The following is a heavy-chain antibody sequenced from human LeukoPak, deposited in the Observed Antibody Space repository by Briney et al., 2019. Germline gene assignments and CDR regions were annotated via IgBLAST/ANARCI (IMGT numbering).Heavy chain of an antibody. CDR2: ISYDGNNK. J-gene: IGHJ4*02. CDR3: AKDWVVRGVISY. V-gene: IGHV3-30*18. CDR1: GXTFSSYV. D-gene: IGHD3-10*01. Sequence: GGSLRLSWAASGXTFSSYVMHWVRQAPGKGLEWVAGISYDGNNKYYAESVKGRFTISRDNSKNTLYLQMNSLRAEDTAVYYCAKDWVVRGVISYWGQGTLVTVSS.